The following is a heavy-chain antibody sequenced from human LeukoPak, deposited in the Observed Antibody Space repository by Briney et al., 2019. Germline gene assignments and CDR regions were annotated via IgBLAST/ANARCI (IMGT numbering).Heavy chain of an antibody. D-gene: IGHD1-14*01. Sequence: ASVKVSCKASGYTFTGYYMHWVRQAPGQGLEWMGWINPNSGGTNYAQKFQGRVTMTRDTSISTAYMELSSLRSEDTAVYYCATVRVATMNRYYYYYGMDVWGQGTTVTVSS. V-gene: IGHV1-2*02. J-gene: IGHJ6*02. CDR1: GYTFTGYY. CDR2: INPNSGGT. CDR3: ATVRVATMNRYYYYYGMDV.